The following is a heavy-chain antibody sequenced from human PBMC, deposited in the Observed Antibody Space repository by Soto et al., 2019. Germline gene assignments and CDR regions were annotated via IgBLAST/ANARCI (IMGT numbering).Heavy chain of an antibody. CDR2: SKSESDGGTT. CDR1: GFTFSNAW. D-gene: IGHD1-26*01. Sequence: EVQLVESGGGLVKPGGSLRLSCAASGFTFSNAWMNWVRQAPGKGLEWVGRSKSESDGGTTVYAAPVKGRFTISADGSKNTLYLQMTSLKTEDTAVYYCTTDGIGYWGQGTLVTVSS. J-gene: IGHJ4*02. V-gene: IGHV3-15*07. CDR3: TTDGIGY.